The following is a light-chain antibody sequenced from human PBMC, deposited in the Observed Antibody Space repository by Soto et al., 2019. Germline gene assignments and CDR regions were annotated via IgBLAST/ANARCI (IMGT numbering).Light chain of an antibody. CDR1: QSISSY. CDR2: AAS. V-gene: IGKV1-39*01. Sequence: DIQMTQSPSSLSASVGDRVTITCRASQSISSYLNWYQQKPGKAPKLLIYAASSLQSGFPSRFSGGGSGTDFTLTIRSLQPEDFATYYCQQSYSTPLTFCGGTKVEIK. CDR3: QQSYSTPLT. J-gene: IGKJ4*01.